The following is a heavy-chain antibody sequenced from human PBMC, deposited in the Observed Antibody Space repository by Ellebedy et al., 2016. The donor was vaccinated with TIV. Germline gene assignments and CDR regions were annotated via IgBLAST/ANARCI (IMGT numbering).Heavy chain of an antibody. J-gene: IGHJ4*02. D-gene: IGHD5-12*01. CDR1: GGSISRYY. CDR2: VYFSGNT. V-gene: IGHV4-4*07. Sequence: SETLSLTXTVSGGSISRYYWSWVRQPAGKGLEWIGRVYFSGNTNYNPSLTSYNPSLKSRVTISLDTSKSQFSLRLTSVTAADTAIYYCARGTNTGYDYSDYWGQGILVTVSS. CDR3: ARGTNTGYDYSDY.